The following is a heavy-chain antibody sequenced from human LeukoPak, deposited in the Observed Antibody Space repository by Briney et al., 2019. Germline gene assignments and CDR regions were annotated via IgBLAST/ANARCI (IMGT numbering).Heavy chain of an antibody. D-gene: IGHD6-19*01. CDR2: AYYTGEI. V-gene: IGHV4-39*01. CDR3: GRHVSNGWDYHYGLDV. J-gene: IGHJ6*02. Sequence: SETLSLTCTVSGGSVASTGCYWGWIRQPPGKGLEWIGSAYYTGEIHSTPSLKSRLTISVDTSKNQFAPTLTSVTAADTAVYYCGRHVSNGWDYHYGLDVWGQGTTVTVSS. CDR1: GGSVASTGCY.